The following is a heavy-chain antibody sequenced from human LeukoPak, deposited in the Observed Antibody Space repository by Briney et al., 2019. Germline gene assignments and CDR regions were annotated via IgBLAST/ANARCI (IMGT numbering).Heavy chain of an antibody. CDR1: GYTFTSYG. Sequence: ASVKVSCKASGYTFTSYGISWVRQAPGQGLEWMGWISAYNGNTNYAQNLQGRVILITDTSTSTAYMELSSLRSDDTAVYYCARSFYDDSGYSAWFNWGQGTLVTVSS. J-gene: IGHJ4*02. D-gene: IGHD3-22*01. CDR2: ISAYNGNT. V-gene: IGHV1-18*01. CDR3: ARSFYDDSGYSAWFN.